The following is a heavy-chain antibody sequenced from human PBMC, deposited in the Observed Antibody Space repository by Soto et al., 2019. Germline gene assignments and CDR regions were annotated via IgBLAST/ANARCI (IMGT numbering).Heavy chain of an antibody. V-gene: IGHV1-69*13. CDR2: IIPIFGTA. D-gene: IGHD2-2*01. Sequence: GASVKVSCKASGGTFSSYAISWVRQAPGQGLEWMGGIIPIFGTANYAQKFQGRVTITADESTSTACMELSSLRSEDTAVYYCARHVPAAGYYYGMDVWGQGITVTVSS. J-gene: IGHJ6*02. CDR3: ARHVPAAGYYYGMDV. CDR1: GGTFSSYA.